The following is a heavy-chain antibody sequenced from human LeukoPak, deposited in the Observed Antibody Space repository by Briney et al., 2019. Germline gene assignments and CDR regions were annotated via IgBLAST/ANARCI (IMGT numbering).Heavy chain of an antibody. CDR1: GFTFSSYS. J-gene: IGHJ4*02. Sequence: GGSLRLSCAASGFTFSSYSMNWVRQAPGKGLEWVSSISSSSSYIYYADSVKGRFTISRDNAKNSLYLQMNSLRAEDTAVYYCARELYYYDSSGYPLGYYFDYWGQGTLVTVSS. V-gene: IGHV3-21*01. D-gene: IGHD3-22*01. CDR3: ARELYYYDSSGYPLGYYFDY. CDR2: ISSSSSYI.